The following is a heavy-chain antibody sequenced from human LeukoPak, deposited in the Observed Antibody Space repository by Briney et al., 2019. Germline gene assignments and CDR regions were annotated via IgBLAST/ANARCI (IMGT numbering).Heavy chain of an antibody. J-gene: IGHJ4*02. V-gene: IGHV3-48*01. CDR3: ARCMCDYVWGSYRFPDY. D-gene: IGHD3-16*02. CDR1: GFTFSSYW. CDR2: ISSSSSTI. Sequence: GGSLRLSCAASGFTFSSYWMNWVRQAPGKGLEWVSYISSSSSTIYYADSVKGRFTISRDNAKNSLYLQMNSLRAEDTAVYYCARCMCDYVWGSYRFPDYWGQGTLVTVSS.